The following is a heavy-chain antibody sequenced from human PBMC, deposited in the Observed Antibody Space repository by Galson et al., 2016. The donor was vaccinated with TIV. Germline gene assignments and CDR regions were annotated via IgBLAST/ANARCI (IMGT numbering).Heavy chain of an antibody. CDR3: ARDSEHGYSYGY. CDR1: GSTISSGYH. J-gene: IGHJ4*02. Sequence: TPTLTCAVSGSTISSGYHWGWIRQPPGKGLEWIGSIYHTGSTYYNPSLKSRVTISVDTSQNHFSLKLSSVTAADTAVYYCARDSEHGYSYGYWGQGTLVTVTS. CDR2: IYHTGST. V-gene: IGHV4-38-2*02. D-gene: IGHD5-18*01.